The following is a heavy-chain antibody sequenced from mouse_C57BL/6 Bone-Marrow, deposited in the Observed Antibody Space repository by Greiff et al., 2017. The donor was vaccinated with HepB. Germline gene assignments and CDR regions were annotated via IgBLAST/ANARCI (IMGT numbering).Heavy chain of an antibody. D-gene: IGHD1-1*01. Sequence: QVQLQQPGAELVKPGASVKLSCKASGYTFTSYWMHWVKQRPGKGLEWIGMIHPNSGSTNYNEKFKSKATLTVDKSSSTAYMQLSSLTSEDSAVYYCARGFDYYGSSVYAMDYWGQGTSVTVSS. V-gene: IGHV1-64*01. CDR1: GYTFTSYW. J-gene: IGHJ4*01. CDR3: ARGFDYYGSSVYAMDY. CDR2: IHPNSGST.